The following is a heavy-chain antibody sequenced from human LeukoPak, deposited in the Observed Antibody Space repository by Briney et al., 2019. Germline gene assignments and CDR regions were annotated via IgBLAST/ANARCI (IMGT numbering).Heavy chain of an antibody. CDR3: ARDRWSLSGWYWGFDY. D-gene: IGHD6-19*01. CDR2: IYYSGST. V-gene: IGHV4-61*01. J-gene: IGHJ4*02. Sequence: SETLSLTYTVSGGSVSTDSYDGCWIRQPPGKGLEWIGYIYYSGSTNYNPSLKSRVTISVDTSKNQFSLKLRSVTAADTAVYYCARDRWSLSGWYWGFDYWGRGTLVTVSS. CDR1: GGSVSTDSYD.